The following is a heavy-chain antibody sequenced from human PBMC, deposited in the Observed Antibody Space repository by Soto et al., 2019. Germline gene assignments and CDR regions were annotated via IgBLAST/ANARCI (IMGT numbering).Heavy chain of an antibody. CDR1: GYTFTGYY. J-gene: IGHJ6*02. CDR3: ARNAVDSSPLPYYYYYYGMDV. V-gene: IGHV1-2*04. D-gene: IGHD6-6*01. Sequence: QVQLVQSGAEVKKPGASVKVSCKASGYTFTGYYMHWVRQAPGQGLEWMGWINPNSGGTNYAQKFQGWVTMTRDTSISTAYMELSRLRSDDTAVYYCARNAVDSSPLPYYYYYYGMDVWGQGTTVTVSS. CDR2: INPNSGGT.